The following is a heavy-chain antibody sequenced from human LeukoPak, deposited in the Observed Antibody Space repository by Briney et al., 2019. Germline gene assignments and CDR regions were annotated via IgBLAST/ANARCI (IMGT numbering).Heavy chain of an antibody. Sequence: SETLSLTCAVYGGSFSGYYWSWIRQPPGKGLEWIGEINHSGSTNYNPSLKSRVTISVDTSKNQFSLKLSSVTAADTAVYYCARVRRLLFDYWGQGTLVTVSS. CDR3: ARVRRLLFDY. V-gene: IGHV4-34*01. J-gene: IGHJ4*02. CDR1: GGSFSGYY. CDR2: INHSGST.